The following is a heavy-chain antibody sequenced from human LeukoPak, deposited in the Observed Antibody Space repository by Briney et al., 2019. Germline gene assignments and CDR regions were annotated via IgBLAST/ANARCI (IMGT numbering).Heavy chain of an antibody. D-gene: IGHD3-16*01. Sequence: GASVKVSCKASGNSISNYAVSWVRQAPGQGFEWVGGIIPIFGTADYAQKFQGRVTITADQSTSTTYMALSSLKSEDTATYYCTTRACHAGGCSSSFYYYYGLHIWGQGTTVSVSS. J-gene: IGHJ6*02. CDR3: TTRACHAGGCSSSFYYYYGLHI. V-gene: IGHV1-69*01. CDR1: GNSISNYA. CDR2: IIPIFGTA.